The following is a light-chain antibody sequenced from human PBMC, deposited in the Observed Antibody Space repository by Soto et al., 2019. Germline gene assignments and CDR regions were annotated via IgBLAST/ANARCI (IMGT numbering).Light chain of an antibody. CDR3: QQYISSSGT. CDR2: GAS. J-gene: IGKJ1*01. Sequence: EILLTQSPATLPVSPGERATLSCWASQSVSANYLAWYQHKPGQAPRLLIYGASIRATGIPARFSGSGSGTDFTLTISRLEPEDFAVYYCQQYISSSGTFGQGTKGDIK. CDR1: QSVSANY. V-gene: IGKV3-20*01.